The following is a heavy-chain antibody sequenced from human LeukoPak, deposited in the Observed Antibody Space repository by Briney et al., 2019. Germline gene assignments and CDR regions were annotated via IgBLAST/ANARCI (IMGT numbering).Heavy chain of an antibody. CDR1: GFIFNNHR. V-gene: IGHV3-7*01. CDR3: ARDLRFLEWLSTDYYYYGMDV. CDR2: IKEDGSEK. D-gene: IGHD3-3*01. Sequence: GGSLRLSCAASGFIFNNHRMIGVRQAPGKGLEWVASIKEDGSEKYYVDSVKGRFTVSRDNAEKELYLQMNSLRAEDTGVYYCARDLRFLEWLSTDYYYYGMDVWGQGTTVTVSS. J-gene: IGHJ6*02.